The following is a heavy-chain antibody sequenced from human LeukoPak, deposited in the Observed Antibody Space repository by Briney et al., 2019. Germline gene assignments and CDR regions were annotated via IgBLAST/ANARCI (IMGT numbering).Heavy chain of an antibody. J-gene: IGHJ3*02. Sequence: SETLSLTCAVSGYSVSSGYYWGWIRQPPGKGLEWIGSIYHSGSNYYNPSLKSRVTISVDTSKNQFSLKLSSVTAADTAVYYCARRIFGVVIIHSSMGAFDIWGQGTMVTVSS. CDR3: ARRIFGVVIIHSSMGAFDI. V-gene: IGHV4-38-2*01. CDR1: GYSVSSGYY. CDR2: IYHSGSN. D-gene: IGHD3-3*01.